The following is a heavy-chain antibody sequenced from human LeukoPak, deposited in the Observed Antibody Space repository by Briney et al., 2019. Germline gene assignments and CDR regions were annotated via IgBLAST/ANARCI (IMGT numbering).Heavy chain of an antibody. CDR3: ARHRSSGWRLTSHFDY. J-gene: IGHJ4*02. CDR2: IYHSGST. D-gene: IGHD6-19*01. V-gene: IGHV4-38-2*02. CDR1: GYSISSGYY. Sequence: SETLSLTCTVSGYSISSGYYWGWIRQPPGKGLEWIGSIYHSGSTNYNPSLKSRVTISVDTSKNQFSLKLSSVTAADTAVYYCARHRSSGWRLTSHFDYWGQGTLVTVSS.